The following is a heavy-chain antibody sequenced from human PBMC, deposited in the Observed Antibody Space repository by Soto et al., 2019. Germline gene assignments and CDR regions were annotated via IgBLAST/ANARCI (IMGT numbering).Heavy chain of an antibody. J-gene: IGHJ4*02. D-gene: IGHD3-22*01. CDR3: AKRHDITMIAG. CDR2: IYHSGST. Sequence: QVHLQESGPGLVKPSGTLSLSCAVSGGSISSNNWWSWVRQPPGKGLEWIGEIYHSGSTNYNPSLTSRVTISVDKSKNQFSLKLTSVTAADTAVYYCAKRHDITMIAGWGQGTLVPVSS. V-gene: IGHV4-4*02. CDR1: GGSISSNNW.